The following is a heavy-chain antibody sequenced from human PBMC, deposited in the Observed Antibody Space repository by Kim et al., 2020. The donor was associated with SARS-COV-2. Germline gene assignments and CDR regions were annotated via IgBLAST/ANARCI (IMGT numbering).Heavy chain of an antibody. D-gene: IGHD1-1*01. Sequence: TYYADSVKGRLNISRDNSRDTLDLQMSSLRAEDTAVYYCTTGVGSYFDYWGQGTLVTVSS. CDR3: TTGVGSYFDY. CDR2: T. J-gene: IGHJ4*02. V-gene: IGHV3-53*01.